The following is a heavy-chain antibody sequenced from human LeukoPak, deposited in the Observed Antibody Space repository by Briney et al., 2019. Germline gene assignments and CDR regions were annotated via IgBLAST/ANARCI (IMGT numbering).Heavy chain of an antibody. V-gene: IGHV1-2*02. CDR2: INPNSGGT. J-gene: IGHJ6*02. CDR1: GYTFTSFG. Sequence: ASVKVSCKASGYTFTSFGISWVRQAPGQGLEWMGWINPNSGGTKYAQRFQGRVTMTRDTSINTASMEMTRLKSDDTAVYYCARDRLSLSSPGYYYYGMDVWGQGTTDTVSS. CDR3: ARDRLSLSSPGYYYYGMDV. D-gene: IGHD6-13*01.